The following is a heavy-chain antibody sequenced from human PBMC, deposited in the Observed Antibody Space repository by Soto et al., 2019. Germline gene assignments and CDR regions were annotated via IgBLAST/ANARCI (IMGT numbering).Heavy chain of an antibody. V-gene: IGHV3-23*01. Sequence: GGSLRLSCAASGFTFSSHAMSWVRQDPGKGLERVSAISGSGGSTYYADSVKGRFTISRDNSKNTLYLQMNSLRAEDTAVYYWAKELRYWYFDLWGRGTLVTVSS. CDR3: AKELRYWYFDL. CDR2: ISGSGGST. CDR1: GFTFSSHA. D-gene: IGHD5-12*01. J-gene: IGHJ2*01.